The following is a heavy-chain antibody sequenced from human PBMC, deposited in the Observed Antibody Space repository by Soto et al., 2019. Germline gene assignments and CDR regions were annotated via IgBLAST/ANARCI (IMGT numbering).Heavy chain of an antibody. V-gene: IGHV1-46*01. CDR1: GYTFTSYY. Sequence: ASVKVSCKASGYTFTSYYMHWVRQAPGQGLEWMGIINPSGGSTSYAQKFQGRVTMTRDTSTSTVYMELNSLQTEDTAVYYCTTDHPYYYDGSCYDNWGQGTLVTVSS. CDR2: INPSGGST. J-gene: IGHJ4*02. D-gene: IGHD3-22*01. CDR3: TTDHPYYYDGSCYDN.